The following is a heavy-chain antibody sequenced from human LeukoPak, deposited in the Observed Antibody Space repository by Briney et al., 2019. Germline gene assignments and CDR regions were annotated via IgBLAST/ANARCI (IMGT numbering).Heavy chain of an antibody. D-gene: IGHD5-18*01. J-gene: IGHJ4*02. V-gene: IGHV4-31*03. Sequence: SQTLSLTCTVSGGSISSGGFYWSWIRQHPGKGLEWIGYIYYSGSTYYNPSLKSRVTISIDTSKNQFSLKLSSVTAADTAVYYCARPSSGYSYGPFDYWGQGTLVTVSS. CDR1: GGSISSGGFY. CDR3: ARPSSGYSYGPFDY. CDR2: IYYSGST.